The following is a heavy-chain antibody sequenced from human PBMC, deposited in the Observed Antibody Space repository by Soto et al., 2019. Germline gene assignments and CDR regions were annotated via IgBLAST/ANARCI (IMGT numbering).Heavy chain of an antibody. CDR2: ISGSGGST. J-gene: IGHJ5*02. CDR3: AKSLRDYIWGSYRPWFDP. CDR1: GFTFSSYA. D-gene: IGHD3-16*02. V-gene: IGHV3-23*01. Sequence: RGSLRLSCAASGFTFSSYAMSWVRQAPGKGLEWVSAISGSGGSTYYADSVKGRSTISRDNSKNTLYLQMNSLRAEDTAVYYCAKSLRDYIWGSYRPWFDPWGQGTLVTVSS.